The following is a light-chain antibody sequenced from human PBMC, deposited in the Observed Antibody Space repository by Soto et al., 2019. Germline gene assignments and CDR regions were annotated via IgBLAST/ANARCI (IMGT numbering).Light chain of an antibody. CDR1: QSVSSY. Sequence: IVLTQSPGTLSLSAGGRATLFCRASQSVSSYLAWYQQKPGQAPRLLIYDASNRATGIPARFSGSGSGTDFSLTISSLEPEDFAVYYCQQRSDWPRTFGQGTKVDIK. V-gene: IGKV3-11*01. CDR3: QQRSDWPRT. J-gene: IGKJ1*01. CDR2: DAS.